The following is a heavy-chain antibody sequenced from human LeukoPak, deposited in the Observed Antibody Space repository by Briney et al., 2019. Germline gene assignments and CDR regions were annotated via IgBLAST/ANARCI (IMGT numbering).Heavy chain of an antibody. V-gene: IGHV4-34*01. D-gene: IGHD4-23*01. Sequence: SETLSLTCAVYGGSFSGYYWSWIRQPPGKGLEWIGEINHSGSTNYNPSLKSRVTISLDTSKNQFSLKLSSVTAADTAVYYCARAYGGNSQYFQHWGQGALVTVSS. CDR2: INHSGST. CDR1: GGSFSGYY. CDR3: ARAYGGNSQYFQH. J-gene: IGHJ1*01.